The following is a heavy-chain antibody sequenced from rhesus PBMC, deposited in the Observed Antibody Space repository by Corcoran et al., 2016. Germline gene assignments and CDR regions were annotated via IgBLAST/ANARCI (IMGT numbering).Heavy chain of an antibody. CDR2: IYPGDSDT. Sequence: EVQLVQSGAAVKRPGESLMISCKTSGYSFTSSWFSWVRQMPGKGLEWMGSIYPGDSDTRYNPSFQGHVTISADKSISTTYLQWSSLKASDTATYYCAKFEVGYFDLWGPGTPITISS. V-gene: IGHV5S1*01. D-gene: IGHD2-21*01. J-gene: IGHJ2*01. CDR3: AKFEVGYFDL. CDR1: GYSFTSSW.